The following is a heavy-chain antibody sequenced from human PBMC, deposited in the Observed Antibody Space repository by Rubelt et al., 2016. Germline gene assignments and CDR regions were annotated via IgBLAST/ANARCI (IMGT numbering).Heavy chain of an antibody. V-gene: IGHV3-30*04. CDR3: ARASGSYWYFDY. J-gene: IGHJ4*02. CDR2: ISYDGSEK. Sequence: GFTFRSYAMHWVRQAPGKGLEWVGIISYDGSEKYFADSVKGRLTISRDNSKNTLYLQMNSLRAEDTAVYYCARASGSYWYFDYWGQGTLVPVSS. D-gene: IGHD1-26*01. CDR1: GFTFRSYA.